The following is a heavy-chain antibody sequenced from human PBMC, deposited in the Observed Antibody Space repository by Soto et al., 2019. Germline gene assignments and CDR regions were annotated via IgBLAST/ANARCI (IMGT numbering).Heavy chain of an antibody. CDR1: GGSFSGYY. V-gene: IGHV4-34*01. CDR2: INHSGST. J-gene: IGHJ6*02. Sequence: SETLSLTCAVYGGSFSGYYWSWIRQPPGKGLEWIGEINHSGSTNYNPSLKSRVTISVDTSKNQFSLKLSSVTAADTAVYYCARGRVYCTNGVCKLDSYYYSGMDVWGQGTTVTVSS. CDR3: ARGRVYCTNGVCKLDSYYYSGMDV. D-gene: IGHD2-8*01.